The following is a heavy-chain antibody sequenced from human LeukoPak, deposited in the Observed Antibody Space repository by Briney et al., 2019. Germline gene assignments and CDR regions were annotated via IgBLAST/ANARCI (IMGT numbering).Heavy chain of an antibody. CDR1: GVTFNIYG. V-gene: IGHV3-21*04. J-gene: IGHJ4*02. Sequence: PGGSLRLSCAASGVTFNIYGMNWVRQAPGKGLEWVSSISSSSGYIYYADSVKGRFTISRDNSKNTLYLQMNSLRAKDTAVYYCAKDSSGWYGKGDFDYWGQGTLVTVSS. CDR2: ISSSSGYI. CDR3: AKDSSGWYGKGDFDY. D-gene: IGHD6-19*01.